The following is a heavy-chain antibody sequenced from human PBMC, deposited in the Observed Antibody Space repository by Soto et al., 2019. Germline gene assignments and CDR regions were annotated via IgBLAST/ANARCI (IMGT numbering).Heavy chain of an antibody. V-gene: IGHV3-23*01. D-gene: IGHD3-22*01. Sequence: EVQLLESGGGLVQPGGSLRLSCAVSGFTFSSYAMSWVRQAPGKGLEWVSTISVSGGNTYYADSVKGRFTISRDNSKNTLYLQMNRLRAEDTAVYYCATDISGYYPSWFDPWGQVTLVTVSS. CDR3: ATDISGYYPSWFDP. CDR2: ISVSGGNT. CDR1: GFTFSSYA. J-gene: IGHJ5*02.